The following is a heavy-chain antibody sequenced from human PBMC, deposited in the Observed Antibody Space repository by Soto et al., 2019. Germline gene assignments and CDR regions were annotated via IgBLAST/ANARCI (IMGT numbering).Heavy chain of an antibody. CDR3: ARGVGLLLFGELLSALYYFDY. CDR2: ISSSSSYI. CDR1: GFTFSSYS. Sequence: GGSLRLSCAASGFTFSSYSMNWVRQAPGKGLEWVSSISSSSSYIYYADSVKGRFTISRDNPKNSLYLQMNSLRAEDTAVYYCARGVGLLLFGELLSALYYFDYWGQGTLVTVSS. D-gene: IGHD3-10*01. V-gene: IGHV3-21*01. J-gene: IGHJ4*02.